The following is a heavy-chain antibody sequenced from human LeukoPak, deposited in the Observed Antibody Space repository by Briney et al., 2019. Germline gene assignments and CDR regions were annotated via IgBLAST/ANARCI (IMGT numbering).Heavy chain of an antibody. Sequence: GGSLRLSCAASGFTFNNYAMNWVRQAPGKGLEWVSGISSSGGSTYYADSVKGRFTISRDNSKNTLYLQMNSLRAEDTAVYYCVKPKESYDYYYYMDVWGKGTTVTVYS. J-gene: IGHJ6*03. CDR2: ISSSGGST. D-gene: IGHD3-10*01. CDR1: GFTFNNYA. CDR3: VKPKESYDYYYYMDV. V-gene: IGHV3-23*01.